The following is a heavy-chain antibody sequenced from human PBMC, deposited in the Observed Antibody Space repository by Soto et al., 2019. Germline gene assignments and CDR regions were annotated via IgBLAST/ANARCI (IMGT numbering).Heavy chain of an antibody. CDR3: GREDSGWYFFDS. V-gene: IGHV1-46*01. CDR1: GYTFTSYY. J-gene: IGHJ4*02. D-gene: IGHD6-19*01. CDR2: INPSGGST. Sequence: ASVKVSCKASGYTFTSYYIYWVRQAPGQGLEWMGIINPSGGSTTYAQRFQGRVTMTRDTSTSTVYMELSSLRSEDTAVYYCGREDSGWYFFDSWGKGPLVTVPS.